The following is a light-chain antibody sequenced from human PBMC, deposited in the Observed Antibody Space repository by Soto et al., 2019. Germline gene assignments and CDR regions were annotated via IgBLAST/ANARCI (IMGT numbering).Light chain of an antibody. CDR2: GNS. CDR1: SSNIGAGYD. V-gene: IGLV1-40*01. CDR3: QSFDSSLSVVV. J-gene: IGLJ1*01. Sequence: QSVLTQPPSVSGAPGQRVTISCTGSSSNIGAGYDVHWYRHLPGTAPKVLISGNSNRPSGVPDRFSGSKSGTSASLAITGLQAEDEAEYYCQSFDSSLSVVVFGTGTKVTVL.